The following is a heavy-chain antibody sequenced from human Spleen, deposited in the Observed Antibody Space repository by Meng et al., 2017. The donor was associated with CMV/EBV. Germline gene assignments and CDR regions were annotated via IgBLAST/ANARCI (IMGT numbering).Heavy chain of an antibody. CDR1: GGTFNSYA. D-gene: IGHD6-19*01. CDR3: ARGSGISVAEGYDH. V-gene: IGHV1-69*06. CDR2: IIPLIGTT. J-gene: IGHJ5*02. Sequence: SGGTFNSYAVGWVRQALGQGLEWMGGIIPLIGTTDHAQRCKDRVTMTADKATTTVYLEVTSLTYGDTAIYFCARGSGISVAEGYDHWGQGTLVTVSS.